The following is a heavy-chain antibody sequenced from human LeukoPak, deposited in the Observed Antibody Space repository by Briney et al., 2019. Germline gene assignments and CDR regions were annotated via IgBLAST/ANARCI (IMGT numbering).Heavy chain of an antibody. CDR1: GYSFSSYW. CDR3: ARLAIDYYDSSGYLTP. J-gene: IGHJ5*02. D-gene: IGHD3-22*01. Sequence: GESLKISCKGSGYSFSSYWIGWVRQMPGKGLEWMGIIYPGDSDTGYSPSFQGQVTISADKSISTAYLQWSSLKASDTAMYYCARLAIDYYDSSGYLTPWGRGTLVTVSS. V-gene: IGHV5-51*01. CDR2: IYPGDSDT.